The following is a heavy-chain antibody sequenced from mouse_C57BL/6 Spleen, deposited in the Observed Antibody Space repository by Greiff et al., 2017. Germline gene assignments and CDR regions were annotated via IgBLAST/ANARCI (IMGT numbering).Heavy chain of an antibody. D-gene: IGHD3-3*01. Sequence: VKLMESGAELVRPGTSVKVSCKASGYAFTNYLIEWVKQRPGQGLEWIGVINPGSGGTNYNEKFKGKATLTADKSSSTAYMQLSSLTSEDSAVYFCARLGTYYFDYWGQGTTLTVSS. J-gene: IGHJ2*01. CDR2: INPGSGGT. V-gene: IGHV1-54*01. CDR3: ARLGTYYFDY. CDR1: GYAFTNYL.